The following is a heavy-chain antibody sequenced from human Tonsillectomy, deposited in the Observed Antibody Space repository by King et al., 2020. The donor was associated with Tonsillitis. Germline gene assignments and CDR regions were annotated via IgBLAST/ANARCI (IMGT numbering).Heavy chain of an antibody. CDR2: NFWNDVK. CDR1: GFSLTTGVA. CDR3: VRRNWHTFDV. J-gene: IGHJ3*01. D-gene: IGHD1/OR15-1a*01. V-gene: IGHV2-5*04. Sequence: ITLQESGPTLVKPTQTLTLTCTFSGFSLTTGVAVGWIRQPPGKALECLALNFWNDVKDYTPSLRNRVTVTKDTSKNQVVLTMTNMHPVDTGTYYCVRRNWHTFDVWGQGALVTVSS.